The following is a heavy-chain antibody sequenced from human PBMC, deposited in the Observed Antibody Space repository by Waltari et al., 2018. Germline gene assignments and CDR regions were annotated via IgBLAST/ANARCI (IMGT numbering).Heavy chain of an antibody. V-gene: IGHV3-7*01. CDR1: GFTISRFW. CDR3: VGWNDPINS. D-gene: IGHD1-1*01. J-gene: IGHJ4*02. Sequence: EAQLVQSGGGLVQPGGSLTLSCAASGFTISRFWMTWIRDAQGGGLEWVAHIGPDGSDKYYVDSVKGRFTISRDNAENSLLLQMSSLRVEDTALYYCVGWNDPINSWGQGTLVAVSS. CDR2: IGPDGSDK.